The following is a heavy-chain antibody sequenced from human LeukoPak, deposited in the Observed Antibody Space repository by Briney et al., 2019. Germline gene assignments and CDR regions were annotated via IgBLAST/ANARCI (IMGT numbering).Heavy chain of an antibody. V-gene: IGHV3-23*01. Sequence: GGSLRLSCEASGFTFSRYGMSWVRQAPGKGLEWVSAIRGSGGSTYYADSVKGRFTISRDNSKNTLYLQMNSLRAEDTAVYYCARVSSSRDGYFDYWGQGTLVTVSS. CDR3: ARVSSSRDGYFDY. CDR1: GFTFSRYG. CDR2: IRGSGGST. J-gene: IGHJ4*02. D-gene: IGHD6-13*01.